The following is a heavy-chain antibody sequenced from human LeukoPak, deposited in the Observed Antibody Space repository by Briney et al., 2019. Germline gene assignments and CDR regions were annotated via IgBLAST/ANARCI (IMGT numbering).Heavy chain of an antibody. V-gene: IGHV1-46*03. Sequence: ASVKVSCKASGYTFTSYYMHWVRQAPGQGLEWMGIINPSGGGTCYTQKFQGRVTMTRDTSTSTVYMELSSLRSEDTAVYYCARGSSGWNGAFDYWGQGTLVTVSS. J-gene: IGHJ4*02. D-gene: IGHD6-19*01. CDR3: ARGSSGWNGAFDY. CDR2: INPSGGGT. CDR1: GYTFTSYY.